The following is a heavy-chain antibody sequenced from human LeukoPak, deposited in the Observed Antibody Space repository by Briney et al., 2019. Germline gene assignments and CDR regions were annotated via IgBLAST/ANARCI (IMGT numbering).Heavy chain of an antibody. D-gene: IGHD4-17*01. CDR1: RFTFRDYY. V-gene: IGHV3-11*01. J-gene: IGHJ6*02. CDR3: ARDRMYGDYEDYYYGMDV. Sequence: GGSLRLSCTPSRFTFRDYYMSWMRHAPGRGGEWVSYICSSGNPIYYAHSVKGRFTISRNNAKNSLYLQMNSLRAEDTAVYYCARDRMYGDYEDYYYGMDVWGQGTTVIVSS. CDR2: ICSSGNPI.